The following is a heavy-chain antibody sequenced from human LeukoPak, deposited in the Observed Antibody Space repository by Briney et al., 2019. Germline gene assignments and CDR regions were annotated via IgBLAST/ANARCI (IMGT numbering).Heavy chain of an antibody. Sequence: SETLSLTCTVSGGSISSYYWSWIRQPAGKGLDWIGRIYASGSTYYNPSLKSRVTMSVDTSKNQFSLRLTTVTAADTAVYYCARDSNLEYSSSRGLGRWGQGTLVTVSS. CDR3: ARDSNLEYSSSRGLGR. J-gene: IGHJ4*02. CDR1: GGSISSYY. CDR2: IYASGST. V-gene: IGHV4-4*07. D-gene: IGHD6-6*01.